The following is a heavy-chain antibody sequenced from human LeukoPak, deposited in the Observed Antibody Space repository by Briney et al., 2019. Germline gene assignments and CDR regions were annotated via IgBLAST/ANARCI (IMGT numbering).Heavy chain of an antibody. Sequence: GGSLRLSCAASGFTLSSYAMHWVRQAPGKGLEWVAVISYDGSKKYYADSVKGRFTISRDNSKNTLYLQMNSLRAEDTAVYYCARAYTSSWHNFDYWGQGTLVTVSS. V-gene: IGHV3-30-3*01. D-gene: IGHD6-13*01. CDR1: GFTLSSYA. CDR2: ISYDGSKK. J-gene: IGHJ4*02. CDR3: ARAYTSSWHNFDY.